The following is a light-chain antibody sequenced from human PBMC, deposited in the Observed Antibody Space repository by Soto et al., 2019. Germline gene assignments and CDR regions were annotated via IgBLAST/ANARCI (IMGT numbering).Light chain of an antibody. CDR1: SSDVGAYNY. J-gene: IGLJ2*01. V-gene: IGLV2-14*01. CDR3: SSYTNSGTLL. CDR2: EVA. Sequence: QSALTQPASVSGSPGQSITISCTGTSSDVGAYNYVSWYQQHPGKVPKLMIYEVANRPSGVSYRFSGSKSGNTASLTISGLQAEDEADYYCSSYTNSGTLLFGGGTKLTVL.